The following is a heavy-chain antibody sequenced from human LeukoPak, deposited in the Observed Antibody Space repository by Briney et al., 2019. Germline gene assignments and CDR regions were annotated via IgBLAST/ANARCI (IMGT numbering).Heavy chain of an antibody. D-gene: IGHD5-18*01. CDR1: GYTFTSYD. CDR3: ARNPRGGYSYGYPNWFDP. Sequence: ASVKVSCKASGYTFTSYDINWVRQATGQGLEWMGWMNPNSGNTGYAQKFQGRVTITRNTSISTAYMELSSLRSEDTAVYYCARNPRGGYSYGYPNWFDPWGQGTLVTVSS. V-gene: IGHV1-8*03. J-gene: IGHJ5*02. CDR2: MNPNSGNT.